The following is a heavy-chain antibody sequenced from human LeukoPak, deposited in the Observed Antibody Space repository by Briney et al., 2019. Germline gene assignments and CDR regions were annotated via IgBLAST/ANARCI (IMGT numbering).Heavy chain of an antibody. CDR1: GFTFSSYS. Sequence: PGASLRLSCAASGFTFSSYSMNWVRQAPGKGLERVSYISSSSSTIYYADSVKGRFTISRDNAKNSLYLQMNSLRAEDTAVYYCARDLGLLERFYYYYYMDVWGKGTTVTVSS. J-gene: IGHJ6*03. V-gene: IGHV3-48*01. D-gene: IGHD3-3*02. CDR3: ARDLGLLERFYYYYYMDV. CDR2: ISSSSSTI.